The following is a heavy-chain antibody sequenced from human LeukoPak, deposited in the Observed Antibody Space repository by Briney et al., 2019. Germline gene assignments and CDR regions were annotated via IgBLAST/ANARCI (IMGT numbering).Heavy chain of an antibody. CDR2: IYYSGST. D-gene: IGHD6-13*01. Sequence: PSQTLSLTCTVSGGSISSGGYYWSWIRQHPGKGLEWIGYIYYSGSTYYNPSLKSRVTISVDTSKNQFSLKLSSVTAADTAVYYCARVGYSSSWYSIKPWCQGTLVTVSS. CDR3: ARVGYSSSWYSIKP. CDR1: GGSISSGGYY. V-gene: IGHV4-31*03. J-gene: IGHJ4*02.